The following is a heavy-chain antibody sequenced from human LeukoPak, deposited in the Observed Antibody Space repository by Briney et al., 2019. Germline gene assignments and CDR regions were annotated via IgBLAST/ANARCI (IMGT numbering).Heavy chain of an antibody. J-gene: IGHJ3*01. CDR2: IYASGSA. CDR1: GGSISSSY. D-gene: IGHD1-26*01. CDR3: ARYSGLGATLSYSSDV. V-gene: IGHV4-4*09. Sequence: SETLSLTCTVSGGSISSSYWGWIRQPPGKGLEWIGYIYASGSAYYNPSLKSRVTVSADTSKNQFSLKLISVTAADTAVYYCARYSGLGATLSYSSDVWGQGTMVTVSS.